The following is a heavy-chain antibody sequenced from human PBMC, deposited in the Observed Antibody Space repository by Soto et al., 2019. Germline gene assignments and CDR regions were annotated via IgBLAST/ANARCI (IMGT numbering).Heavy chain of an antibody. J-gene: IGHJ5*02. D-gene: IGHD2-15*01. CDR1: GYTFTSYG. Sequence: ASVKVSCKASGYTFTSYGISWVRKAPGQGLEWMGWISAYNGNTNYAQKLQGRVTMTTDTSTSTAYMELRSLRSDDTAVYYCARDYLDIVVVVAATDRGWFDPWGQGTLVTVSS. CDR3: ARDYLDIVVVVAATDRGWFDP. V-gene: IGHV1-18*01. CDR2: ISAYNGNT.